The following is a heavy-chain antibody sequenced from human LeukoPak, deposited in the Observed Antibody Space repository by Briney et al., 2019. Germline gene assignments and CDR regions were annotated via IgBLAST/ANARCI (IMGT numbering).Heavy chain of an antibody. J-gene: IGHJ4*02. V-gene: IGHV3-21*01. CDR3: ARDDYYFGSGSYSPFDN. CDR1: GFTFSRYS. CDR2: ISSSSSYI. Sequence: PGGSLRLSCAASGFTFSRYSMNWVRQAPGKGLEWVSYISSSSSYIYYADSAKGRFTISRDNAHKSLYLQMNSLRDEDTAVYYCARDDYYFGSGSYSPFDNWGQGTLVSVSS. D-gene: IGHD3-10*01.